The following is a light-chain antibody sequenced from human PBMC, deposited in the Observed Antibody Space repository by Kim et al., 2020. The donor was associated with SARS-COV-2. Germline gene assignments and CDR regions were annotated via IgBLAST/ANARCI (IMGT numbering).Light chain of an antibody. V-gene: IGLV2-14*03. CDR2: DVS. CDR3: SSYPRL. Sequence: QSALTQPASVSGSPGQSVTISCTGTSSDVGAYDYVSWYQQHPGKAPKLIIHDVSQRPSGVSNRFSGSKYGNTASLTISGLQAEDETNYYCSSYPRLFGGGTQLTVL. J-gene: IGLJ3*02. CDR1: SSDVGAYDY.